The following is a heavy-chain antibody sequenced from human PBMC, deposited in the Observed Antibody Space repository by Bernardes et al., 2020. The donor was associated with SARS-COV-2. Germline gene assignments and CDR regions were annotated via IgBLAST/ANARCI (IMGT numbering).Heavy chain of an antibody. CDR2: INPNSGGT. V-gene: IGHV1-2*02. J-gene: IGHJ3*02. D-gene: IGHD6-13*01. CDR1: GYTFTDYY. CDR3: ARRYSRNGFDI. Sequence: ASVKVSCKASGYTFTDYYIDWVRQAPGQGLEWMGWINPNSGGTNYAQKFQGRVTMTRDTSISTAYMELSRLRSDDAAVYYCARRYSRNGFDIWGQGTMVPVSS.